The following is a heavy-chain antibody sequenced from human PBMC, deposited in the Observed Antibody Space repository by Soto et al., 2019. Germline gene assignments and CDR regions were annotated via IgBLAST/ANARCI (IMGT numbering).Heavy chain of an antibody. CDR1: SATMNTFY. V-gene: IGHV4-4*07. Sequence: SETLSLTCTVSSATMNTFYFNWIRQPAGRGLEWIGHVYSNGSTNYNPSLKSRVTMSVDTSKKQFSLKLSSMTAADTAVYYCARQIVVTTYARHFDFWGPGTLVTVSS. CDR2: VYSNGST. J-gene: IGHJ4*02. D-gene: IGHD2-21*02. CDR3: ARQIVVTTYARHFDF.